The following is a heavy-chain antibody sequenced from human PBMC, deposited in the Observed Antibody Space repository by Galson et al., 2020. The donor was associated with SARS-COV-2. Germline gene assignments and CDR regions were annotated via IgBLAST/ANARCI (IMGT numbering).Heavy chain of an antibody. V-gene: IGHV3-72*01. CDR2: SRNKPYRYTT. CDR3: ARVGNGVNSETGLDV. Sequence: PGGSLRLSCAASGFIFTDHYMDWVRQVPGKGLEWLGRSRNKPYRYTTEYAASVKGRFTISRDDSRNSVYLQMNGLKTEDSAVYLCARVGNGVNSETGLDVWGRGTTVTVSS. J-gene: IGHJ6*02. CDR1: GFIFTDHY. D-gene: IGHD1-26*01.